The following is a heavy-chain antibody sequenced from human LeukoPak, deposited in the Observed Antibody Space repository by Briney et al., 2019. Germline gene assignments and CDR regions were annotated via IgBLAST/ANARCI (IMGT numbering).Heavy chain of an antibody. CDR1: GFTFSTNA. V-gene: IGHV3-23*01. CDR2: ISGSGAST. Sequence: GGSLRLSCLTSGFTFSTNAMSWVRQAPGKGLEWISGISGSGASTYYADSVTGRFTISRDNSRNALYLQMNSLRGDDTAVYYCAKAQDPIAAAGTSPFDYWGQGTLVTVSS. D-gene: IGHD6-13*01. CDR3: AKAQDPIAAAGTSPFDY. J-gene: IGHJ4*02.